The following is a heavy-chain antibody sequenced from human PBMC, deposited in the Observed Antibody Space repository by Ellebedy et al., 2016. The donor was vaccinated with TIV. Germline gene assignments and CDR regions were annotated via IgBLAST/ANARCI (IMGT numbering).Heavy chain of an antibody. J-gene: IGHJ4*02. Sequence: PGGSLRLSCAASGLTFSSHAMSWVSSITESGGNTYYADSVKGRFTISRDNSKSTLYLQMDSLRAEDTAVYYCARSRDGYNHGLYWGQGTLVTVSS. CDR3: ARSRDGYNHGLY. V-gene: IGHV3-23*01. D-gene: IGHD5-24*01. CDR1: GLTFSSHA. CDR2: ITESGGNT.